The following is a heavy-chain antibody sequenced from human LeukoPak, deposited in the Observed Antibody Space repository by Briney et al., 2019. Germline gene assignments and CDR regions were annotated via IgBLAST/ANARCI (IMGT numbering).Heavy chain of an antibody. Sequence: GGSLRLSCAASGFTLSNYVMAWVRQAPGGGLEWVSSISGSGDHTYYADSVKGGFTISRDNSKNLLYLQMSSLRAEDTAVYYCAKGKGSGSLDWFDPWGQGTLVTVSS. V-gene: IGHV3-23*01. D-gene: IGHD3-10*01. J-gene: IGHJ5*02. CDR2: ISGSGDHT. CDR1: GFTLSNYV. CDR3: AKGKGSGSLDWFDP.